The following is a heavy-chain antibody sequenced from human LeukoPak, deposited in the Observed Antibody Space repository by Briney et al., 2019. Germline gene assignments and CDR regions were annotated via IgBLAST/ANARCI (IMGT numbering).Heavy chain of an antibody. CDR3: VRESIGFDY. V-gene: IGHV3-48*04. D-gene: IGHD2-15*01. CDR2: ISSSSRTR. CDR1: GFTFSNHW. Sequence: GGSLRLSCEASGFTFSNHWMSWVRQAPGKGLDWVSYISSSSRTRYYADSVKGRFTISRDNAKDSLYLQMNSLRAEDTAVYYCVRESIGFDYWGQGTLVTVSS. J-gene: IGHJ4*02.